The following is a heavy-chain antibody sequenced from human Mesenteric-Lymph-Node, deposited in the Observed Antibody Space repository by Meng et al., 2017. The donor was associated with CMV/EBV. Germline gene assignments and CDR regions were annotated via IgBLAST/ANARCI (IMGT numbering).Heavy chain of an antibody. CDR2: INPSGATST. D-gene: IGHD2-2*01. CDR1: GYSFTTYH. V-gene: IGHV1-46*01. Sequence: SGYSFTTYHIHWVRQAPGQGLEWMAMINPSGATSTSSAQKFQGRVTMTRDTSTSTVYMDLSSLRSEDTAVYYCARERFVVPAAIFIYWGQGTLVTVSS. CDR3: ARERFVVPAAIFIY. J-gene: IGHJ4*02.